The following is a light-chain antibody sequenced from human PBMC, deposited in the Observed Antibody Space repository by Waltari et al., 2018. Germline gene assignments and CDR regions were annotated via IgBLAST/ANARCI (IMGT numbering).Light chain of an antibody. CDR1: SSNIGSNY. CDR2: MND. J-gene: IGLJ2*01. V-gene: IGLV1-47*01. Sequence: SVLTQPPSASGTPGQRVTISCSGSSSNIGSNYVFWYQQVPGTAPQLLIYMNDPRPSGVPGRFSGSKSGTSASLAISGLQSEDEADYYCRAWDTSLSGVLFGGGTKVTVL. CDR3: RAWDTSLSGVL.